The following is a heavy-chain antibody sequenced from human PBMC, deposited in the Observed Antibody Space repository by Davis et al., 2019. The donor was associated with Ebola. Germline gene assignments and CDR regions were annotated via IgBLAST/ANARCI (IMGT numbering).Heavy chain of an antibody. V-gene: IGHV4-30-2*01. J-gene: IGHJ6*02. D-gene: IGHD3-3*01. CDR1: GGSISSGGYS. CDR3: ATRYYDFWSGYHYYYYGMDV. CDR2: IYHSGST. Sequence: SCAVSGGSISSGGYSWSWIRQPPGKGLEWFGYIYHSGSTYYNPSLKSRVTISVDRSKNQFSLKLSSVTAADTAVYYCATRYYDFWSGYHYYYYGMDVWGQGTTVTVSS.